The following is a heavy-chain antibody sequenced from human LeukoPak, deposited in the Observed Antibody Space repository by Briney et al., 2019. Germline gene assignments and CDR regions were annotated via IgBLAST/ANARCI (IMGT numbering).Heavy chain of an antibody. CDR2: ITTNGGST. D-gene: IGHD2-2*01. CDR1: GFTFSDYT. V-gene: IGHV3-64*01. CDR3: AKSVGYCSTTSCSPYFDN. Sequence: GGSLRLSCVASGFTFSDYTMHWVRQAPGKGLEYVSAITTNGGSTFYANSVKGRFTISRDNAKNSLYLQMNSLRVEDTALYYCAKSVGYCSTTSCSPYFDNWGQGTLVSVSS. J-gene: IGHJ4*02.